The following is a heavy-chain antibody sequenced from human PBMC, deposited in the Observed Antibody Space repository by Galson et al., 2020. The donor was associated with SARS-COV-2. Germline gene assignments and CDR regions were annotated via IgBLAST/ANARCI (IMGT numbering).Heavy chain of an antibody. D-gene: IGHD3-9*01. CDR2: IDYNGDT. Sequence: SETLSLTCTVSGGSVSSGDYYWNWIRQPPGKGLEWIGYIDYNGDTHYNPSLKSRVTMSLDTSKNQFSLKLISVTAADTAVYYCARDRLYFDMLTGYYNAFDIWGQGTMVSVSS. V-gene: IGHV4-30-4*01. J-gene: IGHJ3*02. CDR3: ARDRLYFDMLTGYYNAFDI. CDR1: GGSVSSGDYY.